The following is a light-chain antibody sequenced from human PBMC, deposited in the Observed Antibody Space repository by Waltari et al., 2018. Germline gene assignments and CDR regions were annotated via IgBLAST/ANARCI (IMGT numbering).Light chain of an antibody. CDR3: QSYDTNVV. V-gene: IGLV6-57*03. CDR2: EDD. J-gene: IGLJ2*01. CDR1: SGRFPSTY. Sequence: NFILTPPHSVSESPGKTVTISSTPSSGRFPSTYVQWYQQRPGSAPTTVSYEDDQRPSGVPDRFSGSIDSSSNSASLTISGLKTEDEADYYCQSYDTNVVFGGGTKLTVL.